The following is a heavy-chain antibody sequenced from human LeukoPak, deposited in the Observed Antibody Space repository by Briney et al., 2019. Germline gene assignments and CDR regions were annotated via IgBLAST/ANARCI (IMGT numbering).Heavy chain of an antibody. CDR1: GGSISSYY. V-gene: IGHV4-59*01. CDR2: IYYRGST. Sequence: SETLSLTCTVSGGSISSYYWSWIRQPPGKGLEWIGYIYYRGSTNCNPSLKSRGTISVDTSKNQFSLKLSSVTAADTAVYYCARGAVAGKMSWFDPWGQGTLVTVSS. CDR3: ARGAVAGKMSWFDP. D-gene: IGHD6-19*01. J-gene: IGHJ5*02.